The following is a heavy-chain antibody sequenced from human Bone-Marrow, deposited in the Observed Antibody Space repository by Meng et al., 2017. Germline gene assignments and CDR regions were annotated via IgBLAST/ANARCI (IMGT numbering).Heavy chain of an antibody. Sequence: GESLKISCAASGFTFSTYNMHWVRQAPGKGLVWVSRINDGGSSTTYTDSVRGRFTISRDNAKNTLYLQMNSRTGEDAAVYYYWRSARLLWFRENDAFDIWGQGTMVTVSS. CDR2: INDGGSST. CDR1: GFTFSTYN. D-gene: IGHD3-10*01. CDR3: WRSARLLWFRENDAFDI. J-gene: IGHJ3*02. V-gene: IGHV3-74*01.